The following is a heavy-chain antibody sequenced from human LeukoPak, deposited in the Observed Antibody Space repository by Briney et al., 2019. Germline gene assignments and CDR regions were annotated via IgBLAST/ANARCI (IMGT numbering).Heavy chain of an antibody. V-gene: IGHV4-4*07. CDR2: IYISGST. CDR1: GVSINDHY. CDR3: AREYDFWTGRDSSKGWLDP. Sequence: SETLSLTCSVSGVSINDHYWTWVRQPAGRGLEWIGHIYISGSTDYNPSLKSRVTLSVDMSKNQCSLRLTSVTAADTAVYFCAREYDFWTGRDSSKGWLDPWGPGILVAVSS. J-gene: IGHJ5*02. D-gene: IGHD3-3*01.